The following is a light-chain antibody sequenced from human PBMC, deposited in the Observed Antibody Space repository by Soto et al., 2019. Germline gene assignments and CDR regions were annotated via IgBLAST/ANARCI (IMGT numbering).Light chain of an antibody. Sequence: QSALTQPPSASGSPGQSVTISCTGTSSDVGDYNYVSWYQQHPGKAPKLMIYEVSKRPSGVPDRFSGSKSGNTASLTVSGLQAEDEADYYCSSYAGSNNGVFGGGTKVTVL. J-gene: IGLJ3*02. CDR2: EVS. CDR1: SSDVGDYNY. CDR3: SSYAGSNNGV. V-gene: IGLV2-8*01.